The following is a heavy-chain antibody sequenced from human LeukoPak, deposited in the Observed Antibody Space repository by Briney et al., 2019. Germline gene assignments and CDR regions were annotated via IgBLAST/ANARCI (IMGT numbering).Heavy chain of an antibody. CDR1: GFTFSRYW. J-gene: IGHJ4*02. V-gene: IGHV3-7*01. D-gene: IGHD2-15*01. CDR2: IKQDGSEK. CDR3: ARDLDPAGLGYCSGGSCYSVY. Sequence: GGSLRLSCAASGFTFSRYWMSWVRQAPGKGLEWVANIKQDGSEKYYVDSVKGRFTISRDNAKNSLYLQMNSLRAEDTAVYYCARDLDPAGLGYCSGGSCYSVYWGQGTLVTVSS.